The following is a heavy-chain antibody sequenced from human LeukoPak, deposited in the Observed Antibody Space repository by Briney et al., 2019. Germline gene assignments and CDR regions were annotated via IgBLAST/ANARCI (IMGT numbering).Heavy chain of an antibody. CDR3: ARTYYGGNSPLFDY. D-gene: IGHD4-23*01. V-gene: IGHV4-39*01. J-gene: IGHJ4*02. Sequence: ASETLSLTCTVSGGSISSSTYYWGWIRQPPGKGLEWIGSTYYSGSTYYNPSLKSRVTISVDTSKNQFSLKLHSVSAADTAVYYCARTYYGGNSPLFDYWGQGTLVTVSS. CDR2: TYYSGST. CDR1: GGSISSSTYY.